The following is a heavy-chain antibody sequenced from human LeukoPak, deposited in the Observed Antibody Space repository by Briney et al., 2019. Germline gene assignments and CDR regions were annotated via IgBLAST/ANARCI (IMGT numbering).Heavy chain of an antibody. Sequence: GGSLRLSCSASGFTFSTYTMHWVRQAPGKRLEYVSAIAGNGGDKYYADSVKDRFTISRDNSKNTLYLQMSSLSAEDTAVYYCVRCICGFTKYFDYWGQGTRVTVSS. CDR2: IAGNGGDK. V-gene: IGHV3-64D*09. J-gene: IGHJ4*02. CDR1: GFTFSTYT. D-gene: IGHD3-3*01. CDR3: VRCICGFTKYFDY.